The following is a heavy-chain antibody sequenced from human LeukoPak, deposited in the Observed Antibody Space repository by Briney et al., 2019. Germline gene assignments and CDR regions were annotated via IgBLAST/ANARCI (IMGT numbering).Heavy chain of an antibody. CDR3: ARDGLATEGYFDY. Sequence: SQTLSLTCTVSGGSISSGSYYWSWIRQPAGKGLEWIGRIYTSGSTNYNPSLKSRVTISVDTSKNQFSLKLSSVTAADTAVYYCARDGLATEGYFDYWGQGTLVTVSS. D-gene: IGHD1-26*01. CDR2: IYTSGST. CDR1: GGSISSGSYY. J-gene: IGHJ4*02. V-gene: IGHV4-61*02.